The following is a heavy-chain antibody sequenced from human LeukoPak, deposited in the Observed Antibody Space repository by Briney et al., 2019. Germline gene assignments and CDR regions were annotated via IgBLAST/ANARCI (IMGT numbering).Heavy chain of an antibody. CDR3: AGLGGAMVLFPMDV. D-gene: IGHD5-18*01. CDR1: GGSISSGGYS. J-gene: IGHJ6*03. Sequence: SETLSLTCAVSGGSISSGGYSWSWTRQPPGKALEWIGYIYHSGSTYYNPSLKSRVTISVDTSKNQFSLKLSSVTAADTAVYYCAGLGGAMVLFPMDVWGKGTTVTVSS. CDR2: IYHSGST. V-gene: IGHV4-30-2*01.